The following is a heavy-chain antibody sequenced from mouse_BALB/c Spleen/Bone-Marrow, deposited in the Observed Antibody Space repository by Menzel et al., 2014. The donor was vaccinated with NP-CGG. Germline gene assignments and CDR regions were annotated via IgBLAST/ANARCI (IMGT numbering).Heavy chain of an antibody. J-gene: IGHJ4*01. Sequence: QVQLQQSGPGLVSPSQSLSITCTVSGFSLTGYGVNWVRQPPGKGLEWLGMIWGDGSTDYNSALKSRLSISKDNSKSQVFLKMNGLQTDDTARYYCARTLGHYAMDYWGQGTSVTVSS. V-gene: IGHV2-6-7*01. CDR2: IWGDGST. D-gene: IGHD4-1*01. CDR1: GFSLTGYG. CDR3: ARTLGHYAMDY.